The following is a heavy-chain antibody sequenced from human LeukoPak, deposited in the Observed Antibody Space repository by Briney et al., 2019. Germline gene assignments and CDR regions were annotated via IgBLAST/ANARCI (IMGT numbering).Heavy chain of an antibody. V-gene: IGHV3-7*04. D-gene: IGHD1-14*01. Sequence: QSGGSLRLSCVGYGFTFSDYWMNWVRQLPGKGLEWLANIKQDGSVKTYVDSVRGRFTMSRDNAKNLLYLQMSSLRAEDTAVYYCARARIDYWGQGTLVTVS. CDR2: IKQDGSVK. CDR1: GFTFSDYW. J-gene: IGHJ4*02. CDR3: ARARIDY.